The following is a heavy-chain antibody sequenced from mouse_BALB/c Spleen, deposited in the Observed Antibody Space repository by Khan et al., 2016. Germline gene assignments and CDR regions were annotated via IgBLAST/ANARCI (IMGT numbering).Heavy chain of an antibody. D-gene: IGHD1-1*01. CDR3: ARGGRSDYYAMDY. Sequence: QVQLQQPGAELARPGASVNLSCKASGYTFTDYSINWVRQRTGQGLEWIGEIFPRSGNIYYNEKFKGKATLTADKTSSTAYIQLSSLTSEDSAVSFCARGGRSDYYAMDYWGQGTSVTVSS. V-gene: IGHV1-77*01. CDR1: GYTFTDYS. CDR2: IFPRSGNI. J-gene: IGHJ4*01.